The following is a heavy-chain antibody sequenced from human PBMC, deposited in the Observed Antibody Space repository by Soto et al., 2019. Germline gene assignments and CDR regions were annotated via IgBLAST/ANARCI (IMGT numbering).Heavy chain of an antibody. V-gene: IGHV3-23*01. CDR2: ISGSGGST. CDR1: GFSLSDYW. D-gene: IGHD3-22*01. Sequence: HPGGSLRLSCPASGFSLSDYWMHWVRQVPGKGLVWVSGISGSGGSTSYADSVKGRFTISRDNSKNTLYLQMNSLRAEDTAVYYCAKSLYPVYYDSSPFDYWGQGTLVTVSS. J-gene: IGHJ4*02. CDR3: AKSLYPVYYDSSPFDY.